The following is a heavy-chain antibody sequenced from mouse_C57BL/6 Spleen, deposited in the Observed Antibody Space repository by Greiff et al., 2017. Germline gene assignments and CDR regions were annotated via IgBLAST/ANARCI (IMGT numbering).Heavy chain of an antibody. Sequence: QVHVKQPGAELVKPGASVKLSCKASGYTFTSYWMQWVKQRPGQGLEWIGEIDPSDSYTNYNQKFKGKATLTVDTSSSTAYMQLSSLTSEDSAVYYCARPDYYGSSFAYWGQGTLVTVSA. CDR3: ARPDYYGSSFAY. CDR2: IDPSDSYT. D-gene: IGHD1-1*01. V-gene: IGHV1-50*01. CDR1: GYTFTSYW. J-gene: IGHJ3*01.